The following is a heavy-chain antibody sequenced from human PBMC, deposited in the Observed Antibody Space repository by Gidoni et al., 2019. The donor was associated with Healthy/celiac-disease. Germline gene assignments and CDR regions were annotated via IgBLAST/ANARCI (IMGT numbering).Heavy chain of an antibody. CDR1: GSTFTGYY. J-gene: IGHJ4*02. CDR3: ARSVAVAGLDWGY. CDR2: INPNSGGT. D-gene: IGHD6-19*01. V-gene: IGHV1-2*02. Sequence: QVQLAQSGAEVKKPGASVKVSCQAYGSTFTGYYMHWVRQAPGQGLEWIGWINPNSGGTNYAQKFQGRVTMTRETSISTAYMELSRLRSDDTAVDYCARSVAVAGLDWGYWGQGTLVTVSS.